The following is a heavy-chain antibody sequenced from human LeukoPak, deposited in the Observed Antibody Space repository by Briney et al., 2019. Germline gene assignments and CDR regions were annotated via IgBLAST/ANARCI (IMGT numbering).Heavy chain of an antibody. CDR2: ISYDGSNK. J-gene: IGHJ6*02. V-gene: IGHV3-30-3*01. Sequence: TGGSLRLSCAASGFTFSTYAMHWVRQAPGKGLEWVAVISYDGSNKYYADSVKGRFTISRDNSKSTLYLQMISLGAEDTAVYYCARDHWVTMVRGVIPLYGLDVWGQGSTVTVSS. CDR3: ARDHWVTMVRGVIPLYGLDV. CDR1: GFTFSTYA. D-gene: IGHD3-10*01.